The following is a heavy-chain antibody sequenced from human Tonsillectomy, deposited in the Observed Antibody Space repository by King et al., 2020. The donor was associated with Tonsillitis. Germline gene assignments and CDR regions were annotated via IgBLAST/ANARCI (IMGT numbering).Heavy chain of an antibody. CDR1: GFTFSSYS. CDR2: ISESSTYI. Sequence: VQLVESGGGLVKPGGSLRLSCAASGFTFSSYSMNWVRQAPGKGLEWVSFISESSTYIYYADSLKGRFTISRDNATNSLYLHMNSLGAEDTAVYYCAVYCCPFDYWGQGALVTVSS. J-gene: IGHJ4*02. D-gene: IGHD2-21*02. V-gene: IGHV3-21*01. CDR3: AVYCCPFDY.